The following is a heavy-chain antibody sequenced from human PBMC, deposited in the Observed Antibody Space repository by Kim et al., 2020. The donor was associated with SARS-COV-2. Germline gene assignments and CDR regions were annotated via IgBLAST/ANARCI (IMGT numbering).Heavy chain of an antibody. V-gene: IGHV4-39*01. J-gene: IGHJ5*02. Sequence: SETLSLTCTVSGGSISSSSYYWVWIRQPPGKGLEWIGSIYYSGSTYYNPSLKSRVTISVDTSKNQFSLKLSSVTAADTAVYYCARMRTYSSSWNNWFDPWGQGTLVTVSS. D-gene: IGHD6-13*01. CDR2: IYYSGST. CDR3: ARMRTYSSSWNNWFDP. CDR1: GGSISSSSYY.